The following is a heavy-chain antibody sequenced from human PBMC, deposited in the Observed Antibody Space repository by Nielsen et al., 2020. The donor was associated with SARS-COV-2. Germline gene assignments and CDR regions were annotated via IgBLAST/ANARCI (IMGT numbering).Heavy chain of an antibody. D-gene: IGHD6-6*01. J-gene: IGHJ6*03. CDR3: AREGLDYYYMDV. CDR1: ELIFSDSGTTFSDYY. CDR2: ISGSGGST. Sequence: GGSLRLSCVASELIFSDSGTTFSDYYMSWIRQAPGKGLEWVSAISGSGGSTYYADSVKGRFTISRDNSKNTLYLQMNSLRAEDTAVYYCAREGLDYYYMDVWGKGTTVTVSS. V-gene: IGHV3-23*01.